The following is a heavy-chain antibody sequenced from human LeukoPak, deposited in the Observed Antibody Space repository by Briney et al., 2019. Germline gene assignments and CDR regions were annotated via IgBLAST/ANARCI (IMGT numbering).Heavy chain of an antibody. CDR2: IYYSGST. V-gene: IGHV4-39*01. J-gene: IGHJ2*01. CDR3: ARHVSVAVAGYWYFDL. D-gene: IGHD6-19*01. Sequence: KPSETLSLTCTVSGGSISSSSYYWGWIRQPPGKGLEWLGSIYYSGSTYYNPSLKSRVTISVDTSKNQFSLKLSSVTAADTAVYYCARHVSVAVAGYWYFDLWGRGTLVTVSS. CDR1: GGSISSSSYY.